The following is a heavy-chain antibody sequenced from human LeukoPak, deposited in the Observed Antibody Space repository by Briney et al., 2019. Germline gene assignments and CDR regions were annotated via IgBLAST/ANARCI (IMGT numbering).Heavy chain of an antibody. CDR3: ARLASGSYGPLTPFDY. V-gene: IGHV4-59*08. D-gene: IGHD1-26*01. Sequence: KPSETLSLTCAASGGSISNYYWSWIRQPPGKGLEWIGYIHYSGSTNYNPSLKSRVTISVDTSKNQFSLRLSSVTAADTAVYYSARLASGSYGPLTPFDYWGQGTLVTVSS. CDR2: IHYSGST. J-gene: IGHJ4*02. CDR1: GGSISNYY.